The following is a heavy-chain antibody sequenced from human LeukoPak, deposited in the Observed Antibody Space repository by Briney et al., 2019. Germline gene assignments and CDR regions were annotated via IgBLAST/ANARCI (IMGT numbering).Heavy chain of an antibody. D-gene: IGHD6-19*01. CDR2: IYPGDSDT. CDR1: GYSFTSYW. CDR3: ARFPGIAVAGGGFFDY. J-gene: IGHJ4*02. V-gene: IGHV5-51*01. Sequence: GESLKISCKGSGYSFTSYWIGWVRQMPGKGLEWMGIIYPGDSDTRYSPSFQGQVTISADKSISTAYLQWSSLKASDTAMYYCARFPGIAVAGGGFFDYWGQGTLVTVSS.